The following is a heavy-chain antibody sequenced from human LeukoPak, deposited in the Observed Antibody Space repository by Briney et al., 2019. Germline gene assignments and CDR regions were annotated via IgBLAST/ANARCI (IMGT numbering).Heavy chain of an antibody. D-gene: IGHD3-3*01. V-gene: IGHV1-18*01. J-gene: IGHJ6*02. CDR2: TNTYNGNT. CDR3: ATYDFSVGDYYAMDV. CDR1: GYPFNTFG. Sequence: ASVKVSCKTSGYPFNTFGVSWVRQAPGQGLEFLGWTNTYNGNTKYVQKFQGRVTMTTDTSSNTAYMELRSLRSDDTAIYYCATYDFSVGDYYAMDVWGQGTTVTVSS.